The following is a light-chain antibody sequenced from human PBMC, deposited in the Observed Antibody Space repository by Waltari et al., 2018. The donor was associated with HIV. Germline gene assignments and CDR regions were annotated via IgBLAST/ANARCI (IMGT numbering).Light chain of an antibody. J-gene: IGLJ1*01. CDR3: CSYAGSSTHV. CDR1: SRDVGNYNV. V-gene: IGLV2-23*02. Sequence: QSALTQPASVSGSPGQSITISCTGPSRDVGNYNVVSWYQQHPGKAPKLMIYEVSKRPSGVSNRFSGSKSGNTASLTISGLQAEDEADYYCCSYAGSSTHVFGTGTKVTVL. CDR2: EVS.